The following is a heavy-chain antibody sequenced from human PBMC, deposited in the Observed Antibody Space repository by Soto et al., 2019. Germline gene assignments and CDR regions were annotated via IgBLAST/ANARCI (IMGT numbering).Heavy chain of an antibody. Sequence: GGSLRLSCAASGFNFGSYAMNWVRQAPGKGLEWVSGITSSGSGTYYADSVKGRFTISGDNSKNTLYLHMNTLRAEDTALYHCAFGCSGGTCYWSSDYWGQGTLVTVSS. V-gene: IGHV3-23*01. D-gene: IGHD2-15*01. J-gene: IGHJ4*02. CDR3: AFGCSGGTCYWSSDY. CDR1: GFNFGSYA. CDR2: ITSSGSGT.